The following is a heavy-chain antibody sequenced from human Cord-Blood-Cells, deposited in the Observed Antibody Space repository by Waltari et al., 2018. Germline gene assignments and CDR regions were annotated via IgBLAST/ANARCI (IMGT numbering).Heavy chain of an antibody. CDR2: INHSGST. CDR3: ARKLGIRVWYSDL. CDR1: GGSFSGYY. Sequence: QVQLQQWGAGLLKPSETPSLTCAVYGGSFSGYYWSWIRQPPGRGLEWIGEINHSGSTNYTPSLQSRVPISVDPSKNQFSLKLSSVTAADTAVYYCARKLGIRVWYSDLWGRGTLVTVSS. J-gene: IGHJ2*01. D-gene: IGHD7-27*01. V-gene: IGHV4-34*01.